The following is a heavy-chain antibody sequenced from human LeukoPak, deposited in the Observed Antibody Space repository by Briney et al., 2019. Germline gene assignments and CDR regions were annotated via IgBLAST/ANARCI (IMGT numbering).Heavy chain of an antibody. CDR1: GFTLSSYW. D-gene: IGHD1-26*01. CDR2: IKYDGSAK. V-gene: IGHV3-7*01. CDR3: ARDLFSGSYQEDF. J-gene: IGHJ4*02. Sequence: GESLRLSCAASGFTLSSYWMSWVRQAPGKGLEWVANIKYDGSAKYYVDPVKGRFTISRDDAKNSLYLEMNSLRAEDTAVYYCARDLFSGSYQEDFWGQGALVTVSS.